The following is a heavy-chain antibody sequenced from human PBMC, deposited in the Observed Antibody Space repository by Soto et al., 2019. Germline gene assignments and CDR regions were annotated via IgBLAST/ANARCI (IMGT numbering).Heavy chain of an antibody. Sequence: EVQLVESGGGLVEPGGSLRLSCAASGITFSNAWMNWVRKAPGKGLEYIGRIRSKTDGGTTEYAAPVEGRFTVSRDDSKTTLYLQMSGLKTEDTDVYYCTTTRPGTNVFDNWGQGTLVTVSS. J-gene: IGHJ3*02. CDR1: GITFSNAW. CDR2: IRSKTDGGTT. CDR3: TTTRPGTNVFDN. V-gene: IGHV3-15*01. D-gene: IGHD6-13*01.